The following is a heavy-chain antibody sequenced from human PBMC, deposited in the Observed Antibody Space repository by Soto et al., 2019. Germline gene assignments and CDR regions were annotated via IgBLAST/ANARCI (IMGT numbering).Heavy chain of an antibody. CDR2: ISYDGSNK. V-gene: IGHV3-30*18. D-gene: IGHD6-19*01. CDR1: GFTFSSYG. J-gene: IGHJ6*02. Sequence: GGSLRLSCAASGFTFSSYGMHWVRQAPGKGLEWVAVISYDGSNKYYADSVKGRFTISRDNSKNTLYLQMNSLRAEDTAVYYCAKDGARGGWEYYYYYGMDVWGQGTTVTVSS. CDR3: AKDGARGGWEYYYYYGMDV.